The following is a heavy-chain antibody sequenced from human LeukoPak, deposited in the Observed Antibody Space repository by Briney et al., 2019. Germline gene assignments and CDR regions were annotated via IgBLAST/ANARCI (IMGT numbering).Heavy chain of an antibody. CDR3: ARDSIAAAGYHPHYYYYYMDV. D-gene: IGHD6-13*01. CDR1: GFTVSSSY. V-gene: IGHV3-53*01. CDR2: IYSGGST. J-gene: IGHJ6*03. Sequence: GGSLRLSCAASGFTVSSSYMSWVRQAPGKGLEWVSVIYSGGSTYYADSVKGRFTISRDNSKNTLYLQMNSLRAEDTAVYYCARDSIAAAGYHPHYYYYYMDVWGKGTTVTVSS.